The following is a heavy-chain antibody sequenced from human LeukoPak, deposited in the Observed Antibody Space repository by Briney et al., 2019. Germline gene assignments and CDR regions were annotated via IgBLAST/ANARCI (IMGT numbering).Heavy chain of an antibody. J-gene: IGHJ6*03. CDR2: INPNSGNT. Sequence: ASVKVSCKASGYTFTGYYMHWVRQAPGQGLEWMGWINPNSGNTGYAQKFQGRVTMTRNTSISTAYMELSSLRSEDTAVYYCARVGGSSSWYLLDYYYYMDVWGKGTTVTISS. CDR1: GYTFTGYY. D-gene: IGHD6-13*01. CDR3: ARVGGSSSWYLLDYYYYMDV. V-gene: IGHV1-8*02.